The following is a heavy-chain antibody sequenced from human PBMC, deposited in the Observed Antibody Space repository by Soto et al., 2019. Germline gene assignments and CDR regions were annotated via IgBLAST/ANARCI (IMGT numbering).Heavy chain of an antibody. CDR2: SYYSGST. CDR1: GGSVSSGSYY. Sequence: QVQLQESGPGLVKPSETLSLTCTVSGGSVSSGSYYWSWIRQPPGKGLEWIGYSYYSGSTDYNPSLKSRVTISVDTSKNQFSLRLSSVTAADTAVYYCARHISGYPEGYFDYWGQGTLLTVSS. CDR3: ARHISGYPEGYFDY. D-gene: IGHD3-22*01. V-gene: IGHV4-61*01. J-gene: IGHJ4*02.